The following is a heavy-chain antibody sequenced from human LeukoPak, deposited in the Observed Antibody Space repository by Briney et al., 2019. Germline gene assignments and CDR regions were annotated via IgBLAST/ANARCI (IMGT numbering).Heavy chain of an antibody. D-gene: IGHD3-9*01. CDR2: INPNGDYI. J-gene: IGHJ5*02. Sequence: GGSLRLSCAASGFIFSSYNMNWVRQAPGKGLEWVSSINPNGDYIYYADSVKGRFTISRDNAKNSLYLQMTSLKAEDTAVYFCARGIGYFDWLFFSWGQGTLLTVSS. CDR1: GFIFSSYN. CDR3: ARGIGYFDWLFFS. V-gene: IGHV3-21*06.